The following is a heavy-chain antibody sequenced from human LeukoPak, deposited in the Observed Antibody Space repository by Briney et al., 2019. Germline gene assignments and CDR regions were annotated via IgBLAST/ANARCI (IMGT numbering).Heavy chain of an antibody. V-gene: IGHV4-59*08. J-gene: IGHJ4*02. CDR2: IYYSGST. D-gene: IGHD6-19*01. Sequence: SETLSLTCTVSGGSISSYYWSWIRQPPGKGLEWIGYIYYSGSTNYNPSLKSRVTISVDTSKNQFSLKLSSVTAADTAVYYCARRTSIGIAVAGPIDYWGQGTLVTVSS. CDR3: ARRTSIGIAVAGPIDY. CDR1: GGSISSYY.